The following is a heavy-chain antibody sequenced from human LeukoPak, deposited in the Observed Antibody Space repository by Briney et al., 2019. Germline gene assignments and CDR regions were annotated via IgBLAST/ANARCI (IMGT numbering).Heavy chain of an antibody. CDR1: GFTFRTYG. CDR3: AKTRGAAFPYYFDY. Sequence: GGSLRLSCAASGFTFRTYGMHWVRQAPGKGLAGVAFIRYDGSNKYYADSVKGRFTISRDNSKNTLYLQVNSLRAEDTAVYYCAKTRGAAFPYYFDYWGQGTLVTVSS. D-gene: IGHD1-26*01. CDR2: IRYDGSNK. J-gene: IGHJ4*02. V-gene: IGHV3-30*02.